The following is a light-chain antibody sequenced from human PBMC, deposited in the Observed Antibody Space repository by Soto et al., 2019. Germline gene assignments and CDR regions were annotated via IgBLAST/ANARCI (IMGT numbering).Light chain of an antibody. CDR1: QGVSNT. Sequence: EMVLTQSPATLSVSPGERAALSCRASQGVSNTLAWYQQTPGQAPRLLIYDASTRATGIPARFSGGGSGTEFPLTISSLQSDDISVYYCQQYNTWPLSFGVGTRVEI. CDR3: QQYNTWPLS. CDR2: DAS. J-gene: IGKJ4*01. V-gene: IGKV3-15*01.